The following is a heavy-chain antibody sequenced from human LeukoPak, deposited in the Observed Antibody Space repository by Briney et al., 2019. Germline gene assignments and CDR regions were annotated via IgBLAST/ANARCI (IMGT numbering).Heavy chain of an antibody. CDR1: GGTFSSYT. V-gene: IGHV1-69*02. CDR3: ARGQGVVVKDWFDP. Sequence: SVKVSCKASGGTFSSYTISWVRQAPGQGLEWMGRIIPILGIANYAQKFQGRVTITADKSTSTACMELSSLRSEDTAVYYCARGQGVVVKDWFDPWGQGTLVTVSS. D-gene: IGHD2-15*01. CDR2: IIPILGIA. J-gene: IGHJ5*02.